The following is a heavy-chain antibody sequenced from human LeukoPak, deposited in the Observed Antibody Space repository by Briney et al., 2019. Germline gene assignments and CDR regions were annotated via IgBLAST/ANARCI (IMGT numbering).Heavy chain of an antibody. CDR3: ARRYSYGSLFDY. V-gene: IGHV3-11*01. CDR2: ISSSGSNI. CDR1: GFTFSDYY. D-gene: IGHD5-18*01. J-gene: IGHJ4*02. Sequence: GGSLRLSCAASGFTFSDYYMRWIRQARGKGVEWVSYISSSGSNIYYADSVKGRFTISRDNAKNSLYLQMNSLRAEDTAVYYCARRYSYGSLFDYWGQGTLVTVSS.